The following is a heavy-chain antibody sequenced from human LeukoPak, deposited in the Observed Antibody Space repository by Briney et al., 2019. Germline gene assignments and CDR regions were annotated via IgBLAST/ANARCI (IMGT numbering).Heavy chain of an antibody. J-gene: IGHJ6*03. CDR2: ISGSGDNT. CDR1: GFTFSSYA. CDR3: AKRPSYYRDV. V-gene: IGHV3-23*01. Sequence: GGSLRLSCAASGFTFSSYAMSWVRQAPGKGLEWVSGISGSGDNTYYADSVKGRFTISRDNSKNTLYLQMNSLRAEDTAVYYCAKRPSYYRDVGGKGTTVTVSS.